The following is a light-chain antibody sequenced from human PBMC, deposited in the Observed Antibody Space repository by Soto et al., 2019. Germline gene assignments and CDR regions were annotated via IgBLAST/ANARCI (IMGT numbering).Light chain of an antibody. CDR2: SAS. CDR3: QQRHNWPLP. Sequence: EIVLTQSPSTLSASPGERATLSCRASQSISTELAWYQQKPGQPPRLLIYSASTIATGVPARFTGSGSGSEFTLTISGLQSEDFAVYYCQQRHNWPLPFGQGTRVEI. CDR1: QSISTE. J-gene: IGKJ2*01. V-gene: IGKV3-15*01.